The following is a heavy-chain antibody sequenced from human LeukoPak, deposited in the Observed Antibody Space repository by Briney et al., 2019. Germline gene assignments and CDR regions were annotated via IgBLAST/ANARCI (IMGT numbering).Heavy chain of an antibody. CDR1: GFSFSNYG. D-gene: IGHD5-24*01. V-gene: IGHV3-33*06. J-gene: IGHJ4*02. Sequence: GGSLRLSCVATGFSFSNYGMHWVRQTPAKGLEWVAVIWYDGSNKYYADSVKGRFTISRDNSENTVYLQMNNLRVDDTALYYCAKDLGYNSGANDYWGQGTLVTVST. CDR2: IWYDGSNK. CDR3: AKDLGYNSGANDY.